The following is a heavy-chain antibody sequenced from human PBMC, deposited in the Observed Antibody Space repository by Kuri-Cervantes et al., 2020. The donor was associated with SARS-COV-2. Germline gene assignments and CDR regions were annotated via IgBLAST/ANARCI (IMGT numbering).Heavy chain of an antibody. CDR1: GFTFDDYA. D-gene: IGHD1-7*01. Sequence: GESLKISCAASGFTFDDYAMHWVRQAPGKGLEWVSLISWDGGSTYYADSVKGRFTISRDNSKNTLYLQMNSLRAEDTAVYYCARDPDDITGTADAFDIWGQGTMVTVSS. CDR2: ISWDGGST. V-gene: IGHV3-43D*03. J-gene: IGHJ3*02. CDR3: ARDPDDITGTADAFDI.